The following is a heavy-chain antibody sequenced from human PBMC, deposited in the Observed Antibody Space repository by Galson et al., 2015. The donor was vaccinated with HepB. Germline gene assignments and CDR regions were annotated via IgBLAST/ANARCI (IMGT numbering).Heavy chain of an antibody. J-gene: IGHJ6*02. D-gene: IGHD3-10*01. V-gene: IGHV3-43*01. CDR2: ISWDGVTT. CDR3: VKDLTYYYGSGISRAYGLDV. Sequence: SLRLSCAASGFTFDDYTMHWVRQAPGKGLEWVSLISWDGVTTYYADSVKGRFTVSRDNNKHSLFLQMNSLRTQDTALYYCVKDLTYYYGSGISRAYGLDVWGQGTPVTVAS. CDR1: GFTFDDYT.